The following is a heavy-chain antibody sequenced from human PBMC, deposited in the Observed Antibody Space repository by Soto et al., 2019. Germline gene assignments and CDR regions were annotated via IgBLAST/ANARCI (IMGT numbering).Heavy chain of an antibody. V-gene: IGHV4-59*08. CDR3: ARLAEGYCSGGSCYSFDY. J-gene: IGHJ4*02. Sequence: QVQLQESGPGLVKPSETLSLTCTVSGGSISSYYWSWIRQPPGKGLEWIGYIYYSGSTNYNPSLKRRVTISVDTSKNLFSLKLSSVTAADTAVYYCARLAEGYCSGGSCYSFDYWGQGTLVTVSS. D-gene: IGHD2-15*01. CDR2: IYYSGST. CDR1: GGSISSYY.